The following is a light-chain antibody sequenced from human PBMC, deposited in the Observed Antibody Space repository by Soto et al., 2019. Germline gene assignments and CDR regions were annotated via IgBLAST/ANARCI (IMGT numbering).Light chain of an antibody. CDR1: SSDVGFYNY. V-gene: IGLV2-14*01. CDR3: SSYTTSSTRV. CDR2: EVS. J-gene: IGLJ1*01. Sequence: QSALTQPASVSGSPGQSIAISCTGSSSDVGFYNYVSWYQQHPGEVPKLIIFEVSNRPSGVSNRFSGSKSGNTASLTISGHQAEDEAAYYCSSYTTSSTRVFGTGTKLTVL.